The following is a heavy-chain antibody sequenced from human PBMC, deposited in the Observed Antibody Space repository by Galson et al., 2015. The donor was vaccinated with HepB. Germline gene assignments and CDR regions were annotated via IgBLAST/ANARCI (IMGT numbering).Heavy chain of an antibody. Sequence: TLSLTCTVSGGSINSGSYYWSWIRQPAGKGLEWIGRINTSGSTNYNLSLRSRVTMSVDMSKNQFSLKLSSVTAADTAVYFCAGAGGLELRGWYLDVWGKGTTVTVSS. CDR1: GGSINSGSYY. D-gene: IGHD1-7*01. J-gene: IGHJ6*03. CDR3: AGAGGLELRGWYLDV. CDR2: INTSGST. V-gene: IGHV4-61*02.